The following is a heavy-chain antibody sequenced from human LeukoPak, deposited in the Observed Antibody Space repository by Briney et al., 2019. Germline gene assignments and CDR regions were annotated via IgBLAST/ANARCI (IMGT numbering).Heavy chain of an antibody. V-gene: IGHV3-15*01. J-gene: IGHJ4*02. Sequence: GGSLRLSCAASGFTFSNAWMSWVRQAPGKGLEWVGRIKSKTDGGTTDYAAPVKGRFTISRDDSKNTLYLQMNSLKTEDTAVYYCTTVSHSGYDHPSDYWGQGTLVTVSS. CDR1: GFTFSNAW. D-gene: IGHD5-12*01. CDR3: TTVSHSGYDHPSDY. CDR2: IKSKTDGGTT.